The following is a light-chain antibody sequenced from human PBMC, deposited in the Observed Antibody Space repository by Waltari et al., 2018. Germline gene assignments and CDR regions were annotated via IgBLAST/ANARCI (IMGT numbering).Light chain of an antibody. CDR1: KLGDKY. J-gene: IGLJ2*01. V-gene: IGLV3-1*01. Sequence: SYELTQPPSVSVSPGQTASITCSGDKLGDKYACWYRQKPGQSPVLVIYQDTKRPSGIPERFSGSNSGSKATLTSSGTQALDEADYYCQAWDSSNYVVFGGGTKLTVL. CDR3: QAWDSSNYVV. CDR2: QDT.